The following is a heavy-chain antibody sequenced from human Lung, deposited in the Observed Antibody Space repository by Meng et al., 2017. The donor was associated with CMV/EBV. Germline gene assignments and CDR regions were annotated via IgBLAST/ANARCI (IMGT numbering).Heavy chain of an antibody. J-gene: IGHJ1*01. D-gene: IGHD3-10*01. CDR1: GDSITNRNG. Sequence: VQLRESGPALVKPSETLSLTCAVSGDSITNRNGGAWVRQPPGKGLEWIGEIPHRGSSAYNPSLKSRVSMSIDKSKNQFALKLTSVTAADTAVYHCLRRSGGSVWGQGTLVTVSS. V-gene: IGHV4-4*02. CDR2: IPHRGSS. CDR3: LRRSGGSV.